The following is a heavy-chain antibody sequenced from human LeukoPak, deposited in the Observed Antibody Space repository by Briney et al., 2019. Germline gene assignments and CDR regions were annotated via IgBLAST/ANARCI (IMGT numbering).Heavy chain of an antibody. CDR1: GFTFSSYA. CDR2: ISYDGSNK. Sequence: GGSLRLSCAASGFTFSSYAMHWVRQAPGKVLEWVAVISYDGSNKYYADSVKGRFTIPRDNSKNTLYLQMNSLRAEDTAVYYCARDRKAPHAFDIWGQGTMVTVSS. J-gene: IGHJ3*02. V-gene: IGHV3-30*04. CDR3: ARDRKAPHAFDI.